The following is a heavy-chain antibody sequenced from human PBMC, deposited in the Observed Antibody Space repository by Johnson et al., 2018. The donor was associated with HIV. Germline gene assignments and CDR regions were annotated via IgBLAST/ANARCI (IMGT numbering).Heavy chain of an antibody. D-gene: IGHD3-22*01. CDR3: AKPHQYDSSGYWSGRYASDI. V-gene: IGHV3-25*03. CDR2: VNPNGGST. J-gene: IGHJ3*02. CDR1: QFTFSTYY. Sequence: VQLVESGGGLAQPAWSPRLSCAASQFTFSTYYMNCVRQAPGNGLALVGQVNPNGGSTYLIDSGKDRFNTSRDNAKNTLHLQMNSLTPEDTAVYYCAKPHQYDSSGYWSGRYASDIWGQGTMVTVSS.